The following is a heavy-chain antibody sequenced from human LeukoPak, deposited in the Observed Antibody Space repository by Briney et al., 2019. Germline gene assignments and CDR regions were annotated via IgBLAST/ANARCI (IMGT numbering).Heavy chain of an antibody. CDR3: ARERSGSYVAAFDI. J-gene: IGHJ3*02. CDR2: ISSSGSTI. D-gene: IGHD1-26*01. Sequence: PGGSLRLSCAASGFTFSSYEMNWVRQAPGKGLEWVSYISSSGSTIYYADSVKGRFTISRDNSKNTLYLQMNSLRAEDTAVYYCARERSGSYVAAFDIWGQGTMVTVPS. V-gene: IGHV3-48*03. CDR1: GFTFSSYE.